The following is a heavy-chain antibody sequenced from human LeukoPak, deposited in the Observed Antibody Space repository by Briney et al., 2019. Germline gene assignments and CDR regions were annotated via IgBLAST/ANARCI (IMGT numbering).Heavy chain of an antibody. Sequence: GGSLRLSCAASEFTFSRYWMSWVRQAPGKGLEWVANIKQDGSEKYYVDSVKGRFTISRDNAKNSLYLQMNSLRAEDTAVYYCARDAHYAFDMWGQGTMVPVSS. J-gene: IGHJ3*02. CDR3: ARDAHYAFDM. CDR1: EFTFSRYW. CDR2: IKQDGSEK. V-gene: IGHV3-7*03.